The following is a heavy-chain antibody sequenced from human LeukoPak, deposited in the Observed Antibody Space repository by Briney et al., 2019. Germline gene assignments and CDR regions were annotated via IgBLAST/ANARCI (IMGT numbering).Heavy chain of an antibody. V-gene: IGHV3-30-3*01. Sequence: GGSLRLSCAASGFTFSSYAMHWVRQAPGKGLERGAVISYDGSNKYYADSVKGRFTISRDNSKNTLYLQMNSLRAEDTAVYYCARDLSGYFDYWGQGTLVTVSS. J-gene: IGHJ4*02. CDR1: GFTFSSYA. D-gene: IGHD6-19*01. CDR2: ISYDGSNK. CDR3: ARDLSGYFDY.